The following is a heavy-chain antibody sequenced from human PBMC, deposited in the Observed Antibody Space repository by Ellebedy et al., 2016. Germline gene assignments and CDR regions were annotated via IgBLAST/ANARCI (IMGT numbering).Heavy chain of an antibody. J-gene: IGHJ4*02. CDR3: ARSDYCSGTSCAYYY. D-gene: IGHD2-2*01. CDR1: GGSISSYY. Sequence: SETLSLTCTVSGGSISSYYWSWIRQPPGKGLEWIGYIYYSGSTNYNPSLKSRVTMSVDTSKNQFSLKLTSVTAADTAVYYCARSDYCSGTSCAYYYWGRGALVTVSS. V-gene: IGHV4-59*01. CDR2: IYYSGST.